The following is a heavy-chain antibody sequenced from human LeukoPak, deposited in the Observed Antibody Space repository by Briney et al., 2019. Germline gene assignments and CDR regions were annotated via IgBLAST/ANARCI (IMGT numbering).Heavy chain of an antibody. CDR3: AKSIEYCGADCYGYFDL. CDR2: INPNSGAT. J-gene: IGHJ2*01. Sequence: ASVTVSCTPSGYTFTGYYMHWVRQAPGQGLEWMGRINPNSGATNYAQKFQGRVTMTRDTSISTAYMELTTLRSDDTAVYYCAKSIEYCGADCYGYFDLWGRGTLVTVSS. V-gene: IGHV1-2*06. D-gene: IGHD2-21*02. CDR1: GYTFTGYY.